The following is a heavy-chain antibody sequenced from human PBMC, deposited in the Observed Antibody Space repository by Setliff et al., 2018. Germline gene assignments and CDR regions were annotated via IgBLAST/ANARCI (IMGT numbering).Heavy chain of an antibody. CDR1: GYSLTNYW. CDR3: ARSPLDDAFDI. Sequence: PGESLKISCKGSGYSLTNYWIGWVRQMPGKGLEWIGIIFPADSDPRYSPSFQGQVTISVDKSISTVYLHWSSLKASDTAMYYCARSPLDDAFDIWGQGTMVTVSS. V-gene: IGHV5-51*01. J-gene: IGHJ3*02. CDR2: IFPADSDP.